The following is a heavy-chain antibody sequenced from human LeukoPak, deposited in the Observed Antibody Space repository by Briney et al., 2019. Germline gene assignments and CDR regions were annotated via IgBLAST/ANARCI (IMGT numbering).Heavy chain of an antibody. CDR1: GYTFTSYY. J-gene: IGHJ4*02. D-gene: IGHD6-19*01. V-gene: IGHV1-46*01. CDR2: IHPSGGST. CDR3: ARDEPTKSAVAGSVSDY. Sequence: ASVKVSCKASGYTFTSYYMHWVRQAPGPGLEWLGIIHPSGGSTSHAQKFQGRVTMTRDTSTSTVYMELSSLRSEDTGVYYCARDEPTKSAVAGSVSDYWGQGTLVTGSS.